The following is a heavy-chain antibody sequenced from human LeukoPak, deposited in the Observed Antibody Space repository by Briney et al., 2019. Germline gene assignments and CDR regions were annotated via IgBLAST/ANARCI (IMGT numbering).Heavy chain of an antibody. CDR1: GGSFSGYY. V-gene: IGHV4-34*01. CDR2: INHSGST. CDR3: ARGRGQQLPSPYYYYYMDV. J-gene: IGHJ6*03. D-gene: IGHD6-13*01. Sequence: SETLSLTCAVYGGSFSGYYWSWIRQPPGKGLEWIGEINHSGSTNYNPSLKSRVTISVDTSKNQFSLKLSSVTAADTAVYYCARGRGQQLPSPYYYYYMDVWGKGTTVTVSS.